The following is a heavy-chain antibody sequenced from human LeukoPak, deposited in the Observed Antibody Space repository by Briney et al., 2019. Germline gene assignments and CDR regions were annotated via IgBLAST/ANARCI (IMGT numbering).Heavy chain of an antibody. CDR1: GFTFRNYA. D-gene: IGHD2-2*01. CDR3: AREGEDIVVVPAAHPLDY. V-gene: IGHV3-66*01. J-gene: IGHJ4*02. Sequence: GGSLRLSCAASGFTFRNYAMNWVRQAPGKGLEWVSVIYSGGSTYYADSVKGRFTISRDDSKNTLYLQMNSLRAEDTAVYYCAREGEDIVVVPAAHPLDYWGQGTLVTVSS. CDR2: IYSGGST.